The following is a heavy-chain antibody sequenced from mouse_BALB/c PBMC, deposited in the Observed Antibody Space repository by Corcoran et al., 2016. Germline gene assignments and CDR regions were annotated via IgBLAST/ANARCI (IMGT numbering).Heavy chain of an antibody. V-gene: IGHV1-81*01. D-gene: IGHD1-1*01. CDR2: IYPGSGST. Sequence: QVQLQQSGPELVKPGASVKMSFKASGYTFTDYVISWVKQRTGQGLEWIGEIYPGSGSTYYNEQFKGKATLTADKSSNTAYMQLSSLTSEDSAVYFCARGFYYGSSGFAYWGQWTLVTVSA. CDR3: ARGFYYGSSGFAY. J-gene: IGHJ3*01. CDR1: GYTFTDYV.